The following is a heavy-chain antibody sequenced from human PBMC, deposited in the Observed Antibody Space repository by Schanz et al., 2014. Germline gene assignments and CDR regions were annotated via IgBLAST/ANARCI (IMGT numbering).Heavy chain of an antibody. Sequence: EVQLVESGGGFVQPGGSLGLSCVVSGFTVSSDHMSWVRQAPGKGLEWVSTIYARGTTYYADSLKRRFTITRDISKNTLHLQVTRLRPEDTAIYYCARDGNCYDARNHYKSPYYFDYWGQGTLVTVSS. J-gene: IGHJ4*02. CDR3: ARDGNCYDARNHYKSPYYFDY. CDR1: GFTVSSDH. D-gene: IGHD3-10*01. V-gene: IGHV3-66*01. CDR2: IYARGTT.